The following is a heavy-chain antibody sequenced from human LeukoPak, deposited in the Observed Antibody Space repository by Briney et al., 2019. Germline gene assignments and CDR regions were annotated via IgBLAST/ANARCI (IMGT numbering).Heavy chain of an antibody. J-gene: IGHJ4*02. V-gene: IGHV3-9*01. Sequence: GRSLRLSCAASGFTFDDYAMHWVRQAPGKGLEWVSGISWNSGSIGYADSVKGRFTISRDNAKNSLYLQMNSLRAEDTALYDCAKSSGDLFSGSQIIDYWGQGTLVTVSS. CDR2: ISWNSGSI. CDR1: GFTFDDYA. CDR3: AKSSGDLFSGSQIIDY. D-gene: IGHD1-26*01.